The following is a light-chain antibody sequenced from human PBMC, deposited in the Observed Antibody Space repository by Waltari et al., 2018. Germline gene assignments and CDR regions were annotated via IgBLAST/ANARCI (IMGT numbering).Light chain of an antibody. CDR3: QQYDGIVVT. V-gene: IGKV3-20*01. CDR1: QTVSTIA. J-gene: IGKJ4*01. Sequence: IVLTQSPGTLSLSPGDRATLSCRASQTVSTIALSWYQQKPGQAPRVLIYSTYNRATGIPDRFSGSESGTDFTLTINRLAPEDFAMYYCQQYDGIVVTFGGGTKVEI. CDR2: STY.